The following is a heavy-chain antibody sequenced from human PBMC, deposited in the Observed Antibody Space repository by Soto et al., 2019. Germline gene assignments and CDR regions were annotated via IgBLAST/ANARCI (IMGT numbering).Heavy chain of an antibody. CDR2: IYYSGST. D-gene: IGHD1-1*01. J-gene: IGHJ4*02. V-gene: IGHV4-39*01. CDR3: ARHDWNGVDY. CDR1: GGSISSSSYY. Sequence: QLQLQESGPGLVKPSDTLSLTCTVSGGSISSSSYYWGWIRQPPGKGLEWIGSIYYSGSTYYNPPLKSRVTISVDTSKNQFSLKLSSVAAADTAVYYCARHDWNGVDYWGQGTLVTVSS.